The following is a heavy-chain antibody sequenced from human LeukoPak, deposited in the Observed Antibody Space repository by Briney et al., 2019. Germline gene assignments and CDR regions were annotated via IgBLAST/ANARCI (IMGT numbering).Heavy chain of an antibody. CDR2: ISGSGGGT. V-gene: IGHV3-23*01. CDR3: AKENQLAYCGGDCLLAHYFDY. D-gene: IGHD2-21*01. CDR1: GFTFRKHA. J-gene: IGHJ4*02. Sequence: AGGSLRLSCAASGFTFRKHAMSWVRQAPGKGLEWVSAISGSGGGTYYADSVKGRFTISRDNSKNTLYLQMNSLRAEDTAVYYCAKENQLAYCGGDCLLAHYFDYWGQGTLVTVSS.